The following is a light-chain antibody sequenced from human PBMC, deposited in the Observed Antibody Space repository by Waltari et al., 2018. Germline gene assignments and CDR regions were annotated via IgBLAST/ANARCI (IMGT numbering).Light chain of an antibody. CDR1: QSVSSSY. CDR2: GAS. V-gene: IGKV3-20*01. CDR3: QQYGSSLLLT. Sequence: EIVLTQSPGTLSLSPGERATLSCRASQSVSSSYLAWYQQKPGQAPRLLIYGASSRATGSPDRFSGSGAGTDFTLTISRLEPEDFAVYYCQQYGSSLLLTFGGGTKVEIK. J-gene: IGKJ4*01.